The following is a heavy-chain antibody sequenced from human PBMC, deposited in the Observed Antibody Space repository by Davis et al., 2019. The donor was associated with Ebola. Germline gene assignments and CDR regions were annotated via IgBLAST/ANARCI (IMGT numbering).Heavy chain of an antibody. Sequence: GGSLRLSCAASGFTFSSYTMNWARQVPGKGLEWISYIDISSSTMDYADSVKGRFTISRDNAKNSLYLQMNSLRAEDTAVYYCARDGRYGGYVFDYWGQGTLVTVSS. D-gene: IGHD5-12*01. CDR3: ARDGRYGGYVFDY. CDR1: GFTFSSYT. V-gene: IGHV3-48*04. CDR2: IDISSSTM. J-gene: IGHJ4*02.